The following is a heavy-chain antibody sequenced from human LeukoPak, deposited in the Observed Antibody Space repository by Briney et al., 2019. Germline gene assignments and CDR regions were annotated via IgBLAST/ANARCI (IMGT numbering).Heavy chain of an antibody. J-gene: IGHJ4*02. CDR1: GGTFSSYA. CDR3: ARSAYYYDSSGYYFDY. Sequence: ASVKVSCKASGGTFSSYAISWVRQAPGQGLEWMGRIIPILGIANYAQKFQGRVTITADKSTSTAYMELSSLRSEDTAVYHCARSAYYYDSSGYYFDYWGQGTLVTVSS. D-gene: IGHD3-22*01. V-gene: IGHV1-69*04. CDR2: IIPILGIA.